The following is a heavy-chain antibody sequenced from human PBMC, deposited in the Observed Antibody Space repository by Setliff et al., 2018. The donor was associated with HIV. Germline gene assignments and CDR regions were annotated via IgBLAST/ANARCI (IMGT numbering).Heavy chain of an antibody. CDR1: GGSISSTNW. V-gene: IGHV4-4*02. D-gene: IGHD6-19*01. CDR3: ARQGAVTGHSFDY. J-gene: IGHJ4*02. Sequence: PSETLSLTCAVSGGSISSTNWWSWVRQPPGKGLEWIGEIYHSGSTNYNPSLKSRVTISVDKSKNKFSLRLSYVTAADTAVYYCARQGAVTGHSFDYWGQGALVTVSS. CDR2: IYHSGST.